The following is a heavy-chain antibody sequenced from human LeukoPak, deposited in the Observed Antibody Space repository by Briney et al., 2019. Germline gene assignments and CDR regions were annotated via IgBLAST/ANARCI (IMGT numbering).Heavy chain of an antibody. V-gene: IGHV3-11*04. Sequence: GGSLRLSCAASGFTFNDYYMSWIRQAPGKGLEWISYISNSGSNIYYADSVKGRFTMSRDNAKNSLYLQMNSLRAEDTAVYYCARVRGSYANDYWGQGTLVTVSS. CDR3: ARVRGSYANDY. CDR1: GFTFNDYY. CDR2: ISNSGSNI. D-gene: IGHD3-10*01. J-gene: IGHJ4*02.